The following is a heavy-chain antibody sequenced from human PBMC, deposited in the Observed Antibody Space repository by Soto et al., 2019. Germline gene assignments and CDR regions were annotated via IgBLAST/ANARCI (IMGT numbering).Heavy chain of an antibody. Sequence: LSLTCTVSGGSISSYYWSWIRQPPGKGLEWIGYIYYSGSTNYNPSLKSRVTISVDTSKNQFSLKLSSVTAADTAVYYCARGDYDSSGYYDGDNWFDPWAQGTLVTVSS. CDR3: ARGDYDSSGYYDGDNWFDP. J-gene: IGHJ5*02. D-gene: IGHD3-22*01. V-gene: IGHV4-59*01. CDR1: GGSISSYY. CDR2: IYYSGST.